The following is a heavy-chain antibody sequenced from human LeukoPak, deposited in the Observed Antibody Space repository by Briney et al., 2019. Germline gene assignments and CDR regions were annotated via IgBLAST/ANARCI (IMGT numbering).Heavy chain of an antibody. D-gene: IGHD4-17*01. CDR3: AKDITADYGETGYFDY. Sequence: GGSLRLSCAASGFTFDDYAMHWVRQAPGKGLEWVSGLSWNSGNIGFADSVKGRFTISRDNAKNSLYLQMNSLRAEDTALYYCAKDITADYGETGYFDYWGQGTLVTVSS. CDR2: LSWNSGNI. J-gene: IGHJ4*02. CDR1: GFTFDDYA. V-gene: IGHV3-9*01.